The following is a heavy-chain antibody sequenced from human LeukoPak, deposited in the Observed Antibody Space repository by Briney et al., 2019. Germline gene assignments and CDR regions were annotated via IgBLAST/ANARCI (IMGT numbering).Heavy chain of an antibody. V-gene: IGHV1-18*01. CDR3: ARDLDSSSSWTAFDI. D-gene: IGHD6-6*01. CDR1: GYTFTSYG. Sequence: ASVKVSCKASGYTFTSYGISWVRQAPGQGLEWMGWISAYNGKTNYAQKLQGRVTMTTDTSTSTAYLELRSLRSDDTAVYYCARDLDSSSSWTAFDIWGQGTMVTVSS. J-gene: IGHJ3*02. CDR2: ISAYNGKT.